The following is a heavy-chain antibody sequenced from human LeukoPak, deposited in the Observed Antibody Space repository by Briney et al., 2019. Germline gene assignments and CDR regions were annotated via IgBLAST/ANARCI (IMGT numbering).Heavy chain of an antibody. D-gene: IGHD6-13*01. Sequence: SETLSLTCAVYGGSFSGYYWSWIRQPPGKGLEWIGEINHSGSTNYNPSLKSRVTISVDTSKNQFSLKLSSVTAADTAVYYCARVGSSWRFDIWGQGTMVTVSS. CDR1: GGSFSGYY. CDR2: INHSGST. V-gene: IGHV4-34*01. J-gene: IGHJ3*02. CDR3: ARVGSSWRFDI.